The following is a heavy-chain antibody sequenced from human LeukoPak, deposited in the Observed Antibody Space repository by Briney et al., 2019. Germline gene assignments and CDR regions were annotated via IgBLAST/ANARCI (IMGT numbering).Heavy chain of an antibody. J-gene: IGHJ4*02. Sequence: SGTLSLTCAVSGGSISSSNWWSWVRQPPGQGLEWIGEIYHSGSTNYNPSLKSRVTISVDKSKNRFSLKLSSVTAADTAVYYCARVAYYDILTGYRHFDYWGQGTLVTVSS. CDR2: IYHSGST. CDR3: ARVAYYDILTGYRHFDY. CDR1: GGSISSSNW. V-gene: IGHV4-4*02. D-gene: IGHD3-9*01.